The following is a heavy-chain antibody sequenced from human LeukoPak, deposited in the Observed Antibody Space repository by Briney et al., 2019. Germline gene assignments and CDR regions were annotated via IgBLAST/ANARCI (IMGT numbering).Heavy chain of an antibody. CDR2: IYYSGST. V-gene: IGHV4-39*01. CDR3: ARQTILNYYDSSGGNIDY. J-gene: IGHJ4*02. D-gene: IGHD3-22*01. Sequence: TSETLSLTCSVSGGSISSSSYYWDWIRQPPGKGLEWLGCIYYSGSTFYNPSLKSRVTISVDTSKNQFSLKLSSVTAADTAVYYCARQTILNYYDSSGGNIDYWGQGTLVTVSS. CDR1: GGSISSSSYY.